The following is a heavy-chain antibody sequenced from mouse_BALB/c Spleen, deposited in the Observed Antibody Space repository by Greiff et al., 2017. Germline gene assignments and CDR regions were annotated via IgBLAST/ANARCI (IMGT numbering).Heavy chain of an antibody. Sequence: QVQLKQSGTVLARPGASVKMSCKASGYSFTSYWMHWVKQRPGQGLEWIGAIYPGNSDTSYNQKFKGKATLTADKSSSTAYMQLSSLTSEDSAVYYCARSRGYYAMDYWGQGTSVTVAS. CDR3: ARSRGYYAMDY. J-gene: IGHJ4*01. V-gene: IGHV1-87*01. CDR1: GYSFTSYW. CDR2: IYPGNSDT.